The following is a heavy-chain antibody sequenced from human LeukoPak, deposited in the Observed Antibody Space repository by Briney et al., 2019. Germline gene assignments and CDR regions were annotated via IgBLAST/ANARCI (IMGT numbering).Heavy chain of an antibody. Sequence: GGSLRLSCAASGFTFSDYYMSWIRQAPGKGLEWVSYISSSGSTIYYADSVKGRFTISRDNAKNSLYLQMNSLRAEDTAVYYCATPKPLNWDDNFDYRGQGTLVTVSS. CDR1: GFTFSDYY. V-gene: IGHV3-11*01. CDR2: ISSSGSTI. J-gene: IGHJ4*02. CDR3: ATPKPLNWDDNFDY. D-gene: IGHD1-1*01.